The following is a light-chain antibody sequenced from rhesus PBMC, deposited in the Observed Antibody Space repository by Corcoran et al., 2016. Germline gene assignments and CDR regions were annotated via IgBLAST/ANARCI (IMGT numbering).Light chain of an antibody. CDR1: QSISSW. CDR2: KAS. J-gene: IGKJ3*01. CDR3: QQYSSSPFT. Sequence: DIQMTQSPSSLSASVGDTVTITCRASQSISSWLAWYQQKPGKAPKLLIYKASALQSGVPSRCSCSGSGTDFTLTISSLQSEDFATYYCQQYSSSPFTFGPGTKLDIK. V-gene: IGKV1-22*01.